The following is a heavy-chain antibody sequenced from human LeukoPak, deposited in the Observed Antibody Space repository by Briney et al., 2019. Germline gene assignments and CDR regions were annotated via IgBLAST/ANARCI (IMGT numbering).Heavy chain of an antibody. CDR2: ISSSSSYT. D-gene: IGHD2-15*01. Sequence: GGSLRLSCAAPGFTFSDYYMSWIRQAPGKGLEWVSYISSSSSYTNYADSVKGRFTISRDNAKNSLYLQMNSLRAEDTAVYYCARFLVVVVAANSNYYYGMDVWGQGTTVTVSS. V-gene: IGHV3-11*03. CDR3: ARFLVVVVAANSNYYYGMDV. CDR1: GFTFSDYY. J-gene: IGHJ6*02.